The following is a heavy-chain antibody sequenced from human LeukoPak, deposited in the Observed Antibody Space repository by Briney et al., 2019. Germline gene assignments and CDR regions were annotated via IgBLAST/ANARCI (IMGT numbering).Heavy chain of an antibody. V-gene: IGHV4-34*01. CDR3: ARGVGMATTHFDY. J-gene: IGHJ4*02. CDR1: GGSFSGYY. D-gene: IGHD5-24*01. CDR2: INHSGST. Sequence: SETLSLTCAVYGGSFSGYYWSWIRQPPGKGLEWIGEINHSGSTNYNPSLKSRVTISVDTSKNQFSLKLSSVTAAGTAVYYCARGVGMATTHFDYWGQGTLVAVSS.